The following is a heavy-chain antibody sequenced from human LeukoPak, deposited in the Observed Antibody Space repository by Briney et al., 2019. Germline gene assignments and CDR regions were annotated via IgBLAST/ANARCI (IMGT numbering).Heavy chain of an antibody. V-gene: IGHV3-23*01. CDR3: AKEEHSSGWGTMAQNY. Sequence: PGGSLRLSCAASGFTFSSSAMSWVRQAPGKGLEWVSAISNNGGYTYYADSVQGRFTISRDNSKSTLCLQMNSLRAEDTAVYYCAKEEHSSGWGTMAQNYWGQGTLVTVSS. J-gene: IGHJ4*02. D-gene: IGHD6-19*01. CDR1: GFTFSSSA. CDR2: ISNNGGYT.